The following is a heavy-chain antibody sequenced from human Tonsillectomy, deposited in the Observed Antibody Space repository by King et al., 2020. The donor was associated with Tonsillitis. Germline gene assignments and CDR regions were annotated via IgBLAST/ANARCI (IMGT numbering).Heavy chain of an antibody. Sequence: VQLVESGGGVVQPGRSLRLSCAASGFTFSRYGMHLGRQSPGEGLELVAVIGNDGSVTYYADSVKGRFTLSRDNSENTLYMQMNSLRVEDTAVYYCAKEIKQVAGDWYFDLWGRGTLVIVSS. CDR3: AKEIKQVAGDWYFDL. J-gene: IGHJ2*01. CDR1: GFTFSRYG. V-gene: IGHV3-30*18. D-gene: IGHD6-19*01. CDR2: IGNDGSVT.